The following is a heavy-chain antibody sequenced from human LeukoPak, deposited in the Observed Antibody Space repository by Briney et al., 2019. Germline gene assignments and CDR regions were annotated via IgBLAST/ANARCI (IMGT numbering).Heavy chain of an antibody. CDR3: AKVRSWGPYYYYGMDV. J-gene: IGHJ6*02. V-gene: IGHV3-30*18. Sequence: GGSLRLSCAASGFTFSSYGMHWVRQAPGKGLEWVAVISYDGSNKYYADSVKGRFTISRDNSKNTLYLQMNSLRAEDTAVYYCAKVRSWGPYYYYGMDVWGQGTTVTVSS. CDR2: ISYDGSNK. CDR1: GFTFSSYG. D-gene: IGHD3-16*01.